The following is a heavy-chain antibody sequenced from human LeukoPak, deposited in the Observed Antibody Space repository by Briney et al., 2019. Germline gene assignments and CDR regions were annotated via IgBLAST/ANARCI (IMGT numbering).Heavy chain of an antibody. Sequence: GGSLRLSCAASGFTFSSYEMNWVRQAPGKGLEWVSYISCSGSTIYYADSVKGRFTISRDNAKNSLYLQMNSLRAEDTAVYYCASELVVSLDYWGQGTLVTVSS. V-gene: IGHV3-48*03. CDR1: GFTFSSYE. CDR3: ASELVVSLDY. D-gene: IGHD2-15*01. CDR2: ISCSGSTI. J-gene: IGHJ4*02.